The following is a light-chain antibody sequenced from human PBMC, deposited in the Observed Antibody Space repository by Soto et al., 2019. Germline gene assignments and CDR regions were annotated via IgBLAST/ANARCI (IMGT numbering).Light chain of an antibody. Sequence: DIQMTQSPSTLSASVGDTVTITCRASQSISSWLSWYQQKPGKAPKVLIYEASTLQSGAPSRFSGSVSGTEFTLTISGLQPDDFATYYCQQYNANSETFGQGTKVEVK. CDR3: QQYNANSET. CDR1: QSISSW. CDR2: EAS. V-gene: IGKV1-5*03. J-gene: IGKJ1*01.